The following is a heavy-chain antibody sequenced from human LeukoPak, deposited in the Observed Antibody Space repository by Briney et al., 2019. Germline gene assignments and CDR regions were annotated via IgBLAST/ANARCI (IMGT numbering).Heavy chain of an antibody. D-gene: IGHD4-11*01. V-gene: IGHV3-30*03. CDR3: ARASNYGDFDY. CDR2: ISYDGSNK. CDR1: GFTFSSYG. J-gene: IGHJ4*02. Sequence: GRSLRLSCAASGFTFSSYGMHWVRQAPGKGLEWVAVISYDGSNKYYADSVKGRFTISRDNSKNTLYLQMNSLRAEDTAVYYCARASNYGDFDYWGQGTLVTVSS.